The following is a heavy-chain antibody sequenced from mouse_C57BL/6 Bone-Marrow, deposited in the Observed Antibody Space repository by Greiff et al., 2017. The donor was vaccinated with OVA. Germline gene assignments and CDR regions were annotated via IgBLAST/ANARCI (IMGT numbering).Heavy chain of an antibody. CDR2: IRSKSNNYAT. CDR1: GFSFNTYA. V-gene: IGHV10-1*01. CDR3: VAITTVVSYYYAMDY. J-gene: IGHJ4*01. D-gene: IGHD1-1*01. Sequence: EVKLVESGGGLVQPKGSLKLSCAASGFSFNTYAMNWVRQAPGKGLEWVARIRSKSNNYATYYADSVKDRFTISRDDSESMLYLQMNNLKTEDTAMYYCVAITTVVSYYYAMDYWGQGTSVTVSS.